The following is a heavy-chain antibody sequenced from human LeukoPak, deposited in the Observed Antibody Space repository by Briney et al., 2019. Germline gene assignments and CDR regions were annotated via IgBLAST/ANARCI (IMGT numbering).Heavy chain of an antibody. D-gene: IGHD7-27*01. J-gene: IGHJ6*02. CDR1: GFTFSSSW. CDR3: ARALGYAMDV. CDR2: ITSDGSTT. Sequence: GGSVRLSCAASGFTFSSSWMQWVRQRPGKGLVWVSHITSDGSTTSYADSVKGRFTISRDNAKKTLYVQMISLRAEDTGVYYCARALGYAMDVWGRGTTVTVSS. V-gene: IGHV3-74*01.